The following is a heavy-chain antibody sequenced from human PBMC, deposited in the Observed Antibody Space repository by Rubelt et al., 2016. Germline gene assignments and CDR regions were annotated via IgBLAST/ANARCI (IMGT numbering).Heavy chain of an antibody. V-gene: IGHV3-23*01. J-gene: IGHJ6*02. Sequence: LVQPGGSLRLSCAASGFTFSSYAMSWVRQAPGKGLEWVSAISGSGGSTYYADSVKGRFTISRDNSKNTLYLQMSSLRVEDTAVYYCVRGGADLYYYGMDVWGQGTTVTVS. D-gene: IGHD3-16*01. CDR3: VRGGADLYYYGMDV. CDR2: ISGSGGST. CDR1: GFTFSSYA.